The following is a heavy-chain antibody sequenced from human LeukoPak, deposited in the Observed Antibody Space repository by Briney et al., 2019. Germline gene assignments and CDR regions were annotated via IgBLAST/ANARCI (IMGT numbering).Heavy chain of an antibody. J-gene: IGHJ4*02. D-gene: IGHD5-18*01. CDR1: GGSFSRYY. V-gene: IGHV4-34*01. CDR3: ARVGSSVGYSYGAYFDY. Sequence: PSETLSLTCAVCGGSFSRYYWTWIRKPPGKGLEWLGEINHSGSATYNPSLKSRVIISVDASKNQFSLKLSSVPAADTAVYYCARVGSSVGYSYGAYFDYWGQGTPLTVSS. CDR2: INHSGSA.